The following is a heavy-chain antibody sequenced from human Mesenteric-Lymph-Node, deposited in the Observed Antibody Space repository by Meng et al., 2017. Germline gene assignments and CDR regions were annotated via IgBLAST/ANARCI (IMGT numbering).Heavy chain of an antibody. CDR2: MNPNSGNT. CDR1: GYTFTSYD. J-gene: IGHJ4*02. D-gene: IGHD3-22*01. CDR3: ARENYYDSNGYYAGFDH. Sequence: ASVKVSCKASGYTFTSYDINWVRQATGQGLEWMGWMNPNSGNTGYAQKFQGRVTITRNTSISTAYMELSSLRSEDTAVYYCARENYYDSNGYYAGFDHWGQGTLVTVSS. V-gene: IGHV1-8*03.